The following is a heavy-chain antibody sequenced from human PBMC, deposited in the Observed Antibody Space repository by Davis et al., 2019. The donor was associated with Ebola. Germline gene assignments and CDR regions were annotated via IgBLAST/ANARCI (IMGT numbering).Heavy chain of an antibody. V-gene: IGHV1-2*06. CDR1: GYTFTGYH. J-gene: IGHJ4*02. D-gene: IGHD6-19*01. CDR3: ARETLDGRASDY. CDR2: INPKTTGT. Sequence: ASVKVSCKASGYTFTGYHVHWVRQAPGQGLEWIGRINPKTTGTHYAKDFQGRVTMTRDTSISAAYMELSRLGSDDTAVYYCARETLDGRASDYWGQGTLVTVSS.